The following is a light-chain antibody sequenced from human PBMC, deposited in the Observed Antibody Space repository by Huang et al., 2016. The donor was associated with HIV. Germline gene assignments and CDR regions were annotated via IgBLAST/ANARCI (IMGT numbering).Light chain of an antibody. V-gene: IGKV3-15*01. CDR3: QQYDNGPIA. J-gene: IGKJ5*01. CDR2: GAS. CDR1: QSVSSN. Sequence: EIVMTQSPATLSVSTGERATLSCRASQSVSSNLAWYKLKHGQAPRLLIYGASTRVTVVPARFSGSGSGTEFTLTISSLQSEDFAVYYCQQYDNGPIAFGQGTRLEI.